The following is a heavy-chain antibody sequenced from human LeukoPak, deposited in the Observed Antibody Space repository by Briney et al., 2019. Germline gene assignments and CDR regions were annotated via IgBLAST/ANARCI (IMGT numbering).Heavy chain of an antibody. CDR3: TTDAGYSSRWYNY. Sequence: GGSLRLSCAASGFTFSNAYMSWVRQAPGKGLEWVGRIKSNVDGGTTDYAAPVKGRFTISRADSRSTLYLQMNGLKTDDTGIYYCTTDAGYSSRWYNYWGQGTLVTASS. CDR2: IKSNVDGGTT. J-gene: IGHJ4*02. V-gene: IGHV3-15*01. CDR1: GFTFSNAY. D-gene: IGHD6-13*01.